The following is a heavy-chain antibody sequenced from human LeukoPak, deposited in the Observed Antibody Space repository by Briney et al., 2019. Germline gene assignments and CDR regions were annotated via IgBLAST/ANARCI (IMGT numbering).Heavy chain of an antibody. D-gene: IGHD6-13*01. V-gene: IGHV4-34*01. Sequence: PSETLSLTCAVSGGSFSVYSWSWIPQPPGKGLWWMGETNHVGSTNYNPSLKSRVTISVDTSKSQFSLKLSSVTAADTAVYYCARGSRGTRIAAAGTHDYWGQGTLVTVSS. CDR3: ARGSRGTRIAAAGTHDY. CDR1: GGSFSVYS. CDR2: TNHVGST. J-gene: IGHJ4*02.